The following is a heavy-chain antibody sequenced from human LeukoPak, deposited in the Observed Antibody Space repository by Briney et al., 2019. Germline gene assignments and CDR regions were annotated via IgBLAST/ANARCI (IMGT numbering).Heavy chain of an antibody. J-gene: IGHJ4*02. Sequence: GESLKISCKGSGYSFTSYSIGWVRQMPGKGLEWIGIIYPGDSDTRYSPSFQGQVTISADKSISTAYLQWSSLKASDTAMYYCASVSIAVAGRYYFDYWGQGTLVTVSS. CDR2: IYPGDSDT. D-gene: IGHD6-19*01. CDR3: ASVSIAVAGRYYFDY. CDR1: GYSFTSYS. V-gene: IGHV5-51*01.